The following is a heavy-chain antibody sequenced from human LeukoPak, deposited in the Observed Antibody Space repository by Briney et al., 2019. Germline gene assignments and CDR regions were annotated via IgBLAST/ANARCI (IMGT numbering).Heavy chain of an antibody. J-gene: IGHJ4*02. CDR1: GFTFSSYG. CDR3: ARVGGSGDTAMGYFDY. V-gene: IGHV3-30*02. CDR2: IRYDGSNK. D-gene: IGHD5-18*01. Sequence: GGSLRLFCAASGFTFSSYGMHWVRQAPGKGLEWVAFIRYDGSNKYYADSVKGRFTISRDNSKNTLYLQMNSLRAEDTAVYYCARVGGSGDTAMGYFDYWGQGTLVTVSS.